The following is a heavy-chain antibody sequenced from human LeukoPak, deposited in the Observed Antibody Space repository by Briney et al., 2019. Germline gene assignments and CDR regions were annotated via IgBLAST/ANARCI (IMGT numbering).Heavy chain of an antibody. CDR1: GGSISYYY. J-gene: IGHJ5*02. Sequence: PSETLSLTCTVSGGSISYYYWSWIRQPPGKGLEWIGYIYYRGSTNYNPSLKSRVAISVDTSKNQFSLKLSSVTAADTAVYYCARDRRNCSGGSCFNWFDPWGQGTLVTVSS. CDR2: IYYRGST. D-gene: IGHD2-15*01. CDR3: ARDRRNCSGGSCFNWFDP. V-gene: IGHV4-59*01.